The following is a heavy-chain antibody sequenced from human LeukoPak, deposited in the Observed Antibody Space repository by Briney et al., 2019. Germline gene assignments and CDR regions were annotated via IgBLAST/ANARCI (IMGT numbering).Heavy chain of an antibody. CDR1: GFSLTNSVEG. J-gene: IGHJ5*02. Sequence: SGPPLVKPTQTLRLTCTFSGFSLTNSVEGVGWIRQPPGKALEFLSLIYGSDDKRYSPSLKSRLTITKDTSRSQVVLTMTDMDPVDTATYCCAYRPTLIPADNRDGFDPGGQGTLVTVSS. CDR2: IYGSDDK. V-gene: IGHV2-5*01. D-gene: IGHD2-2*01. CDR3: AYRPTLIPADNRDGFDP.